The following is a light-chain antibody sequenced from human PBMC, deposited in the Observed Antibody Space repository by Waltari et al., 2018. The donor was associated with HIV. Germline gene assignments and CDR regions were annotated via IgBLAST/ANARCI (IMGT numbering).Light chain of an antibody. Sequence: QTVVTQESSFSVSHGETVTLTCGLSSGSVSASYHPSWYQQTPGQAPRTLIYHTHTRSSGVPDRFSCSILGNKAALTITGAQADDESDYDCALYMGSGIRWVFGGGTKLTVL. CDR3: ALYMGSGIRWV. V-gene: IGLV8-61*01. CDR2: HTH. CDR1: SGSVSASYH. J-gene: IGLJ3*02.